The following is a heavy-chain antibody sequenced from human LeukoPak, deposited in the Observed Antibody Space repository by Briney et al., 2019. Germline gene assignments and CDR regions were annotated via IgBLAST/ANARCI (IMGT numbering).Heavy chain of an antibody. J-gene: IGHJ4*02. CDR3: ARVRGFLEWLPTGPLDY. V-gene: IGHV3-7*01. Sequence: GGSLRLSCAASGFTFSSYWMSWVRQAPGKGLEWVANIKQDGSEKYYVDSVKGRFTISRDNAKNSLYLQMNSLRAEDTAVYYCARVRGFLEWLPTGPLDYWGQGTLVTVSS. CDR2: IKQDGSEK. D-gene: IGHD3-3*01. CDR1: GFTFSSYW.